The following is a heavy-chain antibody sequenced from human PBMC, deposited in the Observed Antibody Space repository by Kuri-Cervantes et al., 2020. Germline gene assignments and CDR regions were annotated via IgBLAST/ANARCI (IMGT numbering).Heavy chain of an antibody. CDR2: IYYSGST. D-gene: IGHD1-26*01. Sequence: SETMSLTCTVSSGFISSSSYYWGWIRQHPGKGLEWIGSIYYSGSTYYNPSLKSRVTISVDTSKNQFSLKLSSVTAADTAVYYCASTVNSGRYIHWYFDVWGRGTLVTVSS. CDR1: SGFISSSSYY. V-gene: IGHV4-39*07. J-gene: IGHJ2*01. CDR3: ASTVNSGRYIHWYFDV.